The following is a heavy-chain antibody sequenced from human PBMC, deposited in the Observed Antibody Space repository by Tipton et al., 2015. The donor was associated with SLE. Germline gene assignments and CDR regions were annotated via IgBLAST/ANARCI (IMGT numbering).Heavy chain of an antibody. CDR1: GGSISSHY. V-gene: IGHV4-59*11. D-gene: IGHD6-13*01. J-gene: IGHJ6*02. CDR3: AREPAAGTRYYYGMDV. Sequence: TLSLTCTVSGGSISSHYWSWIRQPPGKGLEWIGDIYYSGSTNYNPSLKSRVTISVDTSKNQFSLKLSSVTAADTAVYYCAREPAAGTRYYYGMDVWGQGTTVTVSS. CDR2: IYYSGST.